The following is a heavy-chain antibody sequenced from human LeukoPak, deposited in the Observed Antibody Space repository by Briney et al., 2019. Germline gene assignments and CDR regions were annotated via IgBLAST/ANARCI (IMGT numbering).Heavy chain of an antibody. J-gene: IGHJ4*02. CDR3: AKLGKGYCSSTSCYLDY. V-gene: IGHV3-30*02. CDR1: GFTFSSYG. CDR2: IRYDGSNK. Sequence: QSGGSLRLSCAASGFTFSSYGMHWVRQAPGKGLEWVAFIRYDGSNKYYADSVKGRFTISRDNSKNTLYLQMNSLRAEDTAVYYCAKLGKGYCSSTSCYLDYWGQGTLVTVSS. D-gene: IGHD2-2*01.